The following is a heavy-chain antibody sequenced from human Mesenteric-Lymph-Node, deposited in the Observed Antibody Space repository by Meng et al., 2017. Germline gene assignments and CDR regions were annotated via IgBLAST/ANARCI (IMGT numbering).Heavy chain of an antibody. D-gene: IGHD1-7*01. V-gene: IGHV4-34*01. Sequence: SETLSLTCAVYGGSFSGYYWSWIRQPPGKGLEWIGEINHSGSTNYNPSLKSRVTISVDKSKNQFYLELSFVTAADTAVYYCGRAGNYRPGDHWGQESLVTVSS. CDR3: GRAGNYRPGDH. CDR1: GGSFSGYY. J-gene: IGHJ4*02. CDR2: INHSGST.